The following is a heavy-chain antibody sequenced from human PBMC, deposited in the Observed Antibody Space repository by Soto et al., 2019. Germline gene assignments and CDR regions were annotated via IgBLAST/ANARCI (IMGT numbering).Heavy chain of an antibody. CDR1: GFTFGDYA. Sequence: GGSLRLSCTASGFTFGDYAMSWFRQAPGKGLEWVGFIRSKAYGGTTEYAASVKGRFTISRDDSKSIAYLQMNSLKTEDTAVYYCTWYSSSFRRHYYYGMDVWGQGTTVTVSS. D-gene: IGHD6-13*01. CDR3: TWYSSSFRRHYYYGMDV. V-gene: IGHV3-49*03. J-gene: IGHJ6*02. CDR2: IRSKAYGGTT.